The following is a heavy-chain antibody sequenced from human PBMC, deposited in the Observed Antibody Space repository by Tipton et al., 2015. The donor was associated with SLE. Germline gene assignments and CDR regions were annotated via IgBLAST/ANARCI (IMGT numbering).Heavy chain of an antibody. V-gene: IGHV4-59*11. Sequence: GLVKPSETLSLTCTVSGGSISSHYWSWIRQPPGKGLEWIGYIYYSGSTNYNPSLKSRVTISVDTSKNQFSLKLSSVTAADTAVYYCAREDSSSPREYYFDYWGQGTLVTVSS. CDR1: GGSISSHY. CDR3: AREDSSSPREYYFDY. CDR2: IYYSGST. J-gene: IGHJ4*02. D-gene: IGHD6-6*01.